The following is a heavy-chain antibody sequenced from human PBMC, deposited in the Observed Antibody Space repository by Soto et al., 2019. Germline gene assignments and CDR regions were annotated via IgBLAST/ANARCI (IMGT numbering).Heavy chain of an antibody. D-gene: IGHD2-21*01. CDR3: ATLTPRIVVKVLPSPM. CDR2: VYHSGIS. CDR1: GDSISSSHW. V-gene: IGHV4-4*02. Sequence: QVYLQQSGPALVKPSGTLFLTCTVSGDSISSSHWWTWVRQSPGKGLEWIGEVYHSGISTYNPSLKSRVSISVDKSTNQFSLTLSSVTAADTAVYYCATLTPRIVVKVLPSPMWGPGALVSVSS. J-gene: IGHJ4*01.